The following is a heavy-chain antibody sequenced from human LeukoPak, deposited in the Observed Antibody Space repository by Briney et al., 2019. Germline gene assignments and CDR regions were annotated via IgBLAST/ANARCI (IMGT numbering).Heavy chain of an antibody. V-gene: IGHV3-21*01. CDR2: ISSSSSYI. CDR1: GFTFSSYS. D-gene: IGHD4-11*01. CDR3: ARDRVTRPSDAFDI. J-gene: IGHJ3*02. Sequence: PGGSLRLSCAASGFTFSSYSMNWVRQAPGKGREWVSSISSSSSYIYYADSVKGRFTISRDNAKNSLYLQMNSLRAEDTAVYYCARDRVTRPSDAFDIWGQGTMVTVSS.